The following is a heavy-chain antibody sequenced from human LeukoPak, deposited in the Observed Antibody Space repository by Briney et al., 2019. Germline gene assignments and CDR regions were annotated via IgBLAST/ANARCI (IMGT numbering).Heavy chain of an antibody. Sequence: GGSLRLSCAASGFTFSSYWMHWVRQAPGKGLVWVSRINSDGSSTSYADSVKGRFTISRDNAKNTLYLHMNSLRAEDTAVYYCARDLPHRLYDSSGYYYGGFDYWGQGTLVTVSS. CDR1: GFTFSSYW. J-gene: IGHJ4*02. V-gene: IGHV3-74*01. CDR3: ARDLPHRLYDSSGYYYGGFDY. D-gene: IGHD3-22*01. CDR2: INSDGSST.